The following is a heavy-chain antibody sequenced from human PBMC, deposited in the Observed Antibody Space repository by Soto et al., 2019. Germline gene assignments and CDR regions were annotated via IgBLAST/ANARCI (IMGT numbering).Heavy chain of an antibody. V-gene: IGHV1-18*04. CDR2: ISTYKANT. CDR1: GYTFTTYG. J-gene: IGHJ4*02. Sequence: QVQLVQSGAEVKKPGASVKVSCKASGYTFTTYGISWVRQAPGQGLEWMGWISTYKANTNYAQNFQGRVTMTTDTSSSTDYMALSSRRSDDAAVYYCSRVISRYSSASIPDYWGQGTLVTVSS. CDR3: SRVISRYSSASIPDY. D-gene: IGHD6-19*01.